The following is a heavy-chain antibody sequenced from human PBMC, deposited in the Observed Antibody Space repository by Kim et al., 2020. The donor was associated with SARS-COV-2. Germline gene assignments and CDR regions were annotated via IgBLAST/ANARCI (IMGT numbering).Heavy chain of an antibody. Sequence: IKHADSVKGRFTISRENAKNSLYLQMNSLRAEDTAVYYCASLAAAGSFDYWGQGTLVTVSS. V-gene: IGHV3-48*01. D-gene: IGHD6-13*01. CDR2: I. J-gene: IGHJ4*02. CDR3: ASLAAAGSFDY.